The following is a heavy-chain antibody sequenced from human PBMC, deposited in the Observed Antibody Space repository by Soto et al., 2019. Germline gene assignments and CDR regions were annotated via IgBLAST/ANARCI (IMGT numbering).Heavy chain of an antibody. J-gene: IGHJ6*03. CDR1: GFALSSYW. D-gene: IGHD5-12*01. V-gene: IGHV3-7*01. CDR2: IDNYGSEI. CDR3: ATYSGYSLPMDV. Sequence: EVQLVESGGGLVQPGGSLRLSCAASGFALSSYWMTWVRQAPGKGLEWVASIDNYGSEIHYVGSVKGRFTISRDNAKNSVCLRMNSLRAEDSAMYYCATYSGYSLPMDVWGKETTVTVSS.